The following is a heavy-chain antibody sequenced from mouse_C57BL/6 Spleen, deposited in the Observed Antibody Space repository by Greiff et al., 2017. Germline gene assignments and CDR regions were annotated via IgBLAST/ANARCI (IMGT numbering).Heavy chain of an antibody. D-gene: IGHD2-5*01. CDR2: FHPYNDDT. V-gene: IGHV1-47*01. CDR1: GYTFTTYP. CDR3: ARGGYSNYDFDY. J-gene: IGHJ2*01. Sequence: VKLQESGAELVKPGASVKMSCKASGYTFTTYPIEWMKQNHGKSLEWIGNFHPYNDDTKYNEKFKGKATLTVEKSSSTVYLELSRLTSDDSAVYYCARGGYSNYDFDYWGQGTTLTVSS.